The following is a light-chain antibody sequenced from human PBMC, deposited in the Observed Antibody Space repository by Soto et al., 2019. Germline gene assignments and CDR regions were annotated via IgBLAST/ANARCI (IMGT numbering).Light chain of an antibody. V-gene: IGLV3-21*02. CDR1: NIGSKT. Sequence: SSELTQPPSVSVAPGQTARITCGGDNIGSKTVHWYQQKSGQAPVLVVYDESDRPSGIPERFSGSNSGNTATLTISRVEAGDEADYYCQVWHSSSDHYVFGTGTKV. CDR3: QVWHSSSDHYV. CDR2: DES. J-gene: IGLJ1*01.